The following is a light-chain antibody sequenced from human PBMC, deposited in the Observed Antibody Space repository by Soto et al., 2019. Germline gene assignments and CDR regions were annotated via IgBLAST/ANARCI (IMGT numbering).Light chain of an antibody. J-gene: IGKJ1*01. V-gene: IGKV1-5*03. CDR3: QQYNSYST. CDR1: QSISSW. CDR2: KAS. Sequence: DIPMTQSPSTLSASVGDRVTITCRASQSISSWLAWYQQKPGKAPKLLIYKASSLESGVPSRFSGSGSGTEFTLTIISLQPDDFATYYCQQYNSYSTFGQGTKVEIK.